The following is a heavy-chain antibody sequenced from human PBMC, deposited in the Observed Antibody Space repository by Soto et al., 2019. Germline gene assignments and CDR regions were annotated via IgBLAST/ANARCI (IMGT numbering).Heavy chain of an antibody. J-gene: IGHJ4*02. V-gene: IGHV1-18*01. D-gene: IGHD5-12*01. CDR2: ISAYNGNT. Sequence: ASVKVSCKASGYTFTSYGISWVRQAPGQGLEWMGWISAYNGNTNYAQKLQGRVTMTTDTSTSTAYMELRSLRSDDTAVYYCARSGVKWLRLPLSPFEYWGQGTLVTVSS. CDR1: GYTFTSYG. CDR3: ARSGVKWLRLPLSPFEY.